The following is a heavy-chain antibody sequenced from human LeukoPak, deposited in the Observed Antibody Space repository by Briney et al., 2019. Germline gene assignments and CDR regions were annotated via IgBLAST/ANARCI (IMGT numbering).Heavy chain of an antibody. Sequence: PSETLSLTCAVYGGSFSGYYWSWIRQPPGKGLEWIGEINHSGSTNYNPSLKSRATISVDTSKNQFSLKLSSVTAADTAVYYCASSPVYSDFWSGRRRFDYWGQGTLVTVSS. CDR2: INHSGST. V-gene: IGHV4-34*01. D-gene: IGHD3-3*01. J-gene: IGHJ4*02. CDR1: GGSFSGYY. CDR3: ASSPVYSDFWSGRRRFDY.